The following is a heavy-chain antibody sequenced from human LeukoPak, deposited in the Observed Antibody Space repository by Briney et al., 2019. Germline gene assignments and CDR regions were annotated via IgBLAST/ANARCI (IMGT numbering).Heavy chain of an antibody. D-gene: IGHD5-18*01. CDR1: GYTFTSYG. Sequence: GASVKVSCKASGYTFTSYGISWVRQAPGQGLEWMGWISAYNGNTNYAQKLQGRVTMTTDTSTSTACMELRSLRSDDTAVYYCARDLDTAMVQGSPRTDYWGQGTLVTVSS. V-gene: IGHV1-18*01. CDR2: ISAYNGNT. J-gene: IGHJ4*02. CDR3: ARDLDTAMVQGSPRTDY.